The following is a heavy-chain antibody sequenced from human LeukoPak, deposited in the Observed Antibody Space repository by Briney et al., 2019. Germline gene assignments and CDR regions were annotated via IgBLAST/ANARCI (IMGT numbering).Heavy chain of an antibody. V-gene: IGHV4-34*01. D-gene: IGHD5-18*01. J-gene: IGHJ5*02. Sequence: SETLSLTCAVYGGSFSGYYWSWIRQPPGKGLEWIGEIYHSGSTNYNPSLKSRVTISVDKSKNQFSLKLSSVTAADTAVYYCASVDTAMATWGQGTLVTVSS. CDR1: GGSFSGYY. CDR2: IYHSGST. CDR3: ASVDTAMAT.